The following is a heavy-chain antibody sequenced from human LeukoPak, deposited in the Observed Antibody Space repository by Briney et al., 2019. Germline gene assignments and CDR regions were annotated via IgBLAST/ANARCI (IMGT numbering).Heavy chain of an antibody. J-gene: IGHJ3*02. Sequence: PSQTLSLTCTVSGGSISSGGYYWSWIRQPPGKGLEWIGYIYHSGSTYYNPSLKSRVTISVDRSKNQFSLKLSSVTAADTAVYYCARNSVGRDAFDIWGQGTMVTVSS. CDR1: GGSISSGGYY. V-gene: IGHV4-30-2*01. D-gene: IGHD3-10*01. CDR3: ARNSVGRDAFDI. CDR2: IYHSGST.